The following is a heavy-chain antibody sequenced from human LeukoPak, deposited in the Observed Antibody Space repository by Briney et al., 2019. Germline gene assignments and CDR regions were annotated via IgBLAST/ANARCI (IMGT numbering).Heavy chain of an antibody. Sequence: PSETLSLTCTVSGGSISSYYWSWIRQPPGKGLEWIGYICYSGSTNYNSSLKSRVTMSLDTSKSQFSLRLSSVTAADTAVYFCARHPFATPFDYWGPGTLVTVSS. CDR3: ARHPFATPFDY. CDR1: GGSISSYY. CDR2: ICYSGST. J-gene: IGHJ4*02. D-gene: IGHD2-15*01. V-gene: IGHV4-59*08.